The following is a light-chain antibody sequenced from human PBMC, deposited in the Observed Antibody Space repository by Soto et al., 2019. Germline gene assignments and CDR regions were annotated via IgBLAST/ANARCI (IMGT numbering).Light chain of an antibody. CDR3: SSYTTTPTLEG. CDR2: EVS. J-gene: IGLJ6*01. Sequence: QSALTQPASVSGSPGQSIIISCTGTSSDVGGSNYVSWYQHHPGNAPKLLIYEVSNRPSGVSDRFSGSKSGNTASLTISRLQAEDEADYFCSSYTTTPTLEGFGTGTKLTGL. CDR1: SSDVGGSNY. V-gene: IGLV2-14*01.